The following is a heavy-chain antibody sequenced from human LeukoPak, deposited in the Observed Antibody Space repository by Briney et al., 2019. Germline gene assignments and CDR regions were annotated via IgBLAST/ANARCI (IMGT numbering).Heavy chain of an antibody. CDR2: IYTSGST. CDR1: GGSISSYY. CDR3: VSTAYNDFWSGRPGYFDY. J-gene: IGHJ4*02. V-gene: IGHV4-4*08. Sequence: SETLSLTCTVSGGSISSYYWSWIRQPPGKGLEWIGYIYTSGSTNYNPSLKSRVTMSVDTSKNQFSLKLSSVTAADTAVYYCVSTAYNDFWSGRPGYFDYWGQGALVTVSS. D-gene: IGHD3-3*01.